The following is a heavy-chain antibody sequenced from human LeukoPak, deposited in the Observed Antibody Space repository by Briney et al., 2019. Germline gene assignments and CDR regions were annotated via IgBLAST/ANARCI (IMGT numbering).Heavy chain of an antibody. J-gene: IGHJ4*02. Sequence: PGGSLRLSCAASGFTFRIYGIHWVRQAPGKGLEWVAFIRYDGSNKYYGDSVKGRFTISRDNAKNTLYLQMNSLRAEDTAVYYCARDAYSSSPKPDYWGQGTLVTVSS. D-gene: IGHD6-6*01. CDR3: ARDAYSSSPKPDY. CDR1: GFTFRIYG. V-gene: IGHV3-30*02. CDR2: IRYDGSNK.